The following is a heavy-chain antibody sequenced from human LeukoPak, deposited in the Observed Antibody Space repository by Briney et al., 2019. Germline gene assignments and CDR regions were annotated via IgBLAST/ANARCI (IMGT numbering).Heavy chain of an antibody. CDR2: INHSGST. CDR1: GGSFSGYY. Sequence: SETLSLTCAVYGGSFSGYYWSWIRQPPGKGLEWIGEINHSGSTNYNPSLKSRVTISVDTSKNQFSLKLSSVTAADTAVYYCARGGRFRSTYYYDSSGYRAGPYFDYWGQGTLVTVSS. CDR3: ARGGRFRSTYYYDSSGYRAGPYFDY. J-gene: IGHJ4*02. D-gene: IGHD3-22*01. V-gene: IGHV4-34*01.